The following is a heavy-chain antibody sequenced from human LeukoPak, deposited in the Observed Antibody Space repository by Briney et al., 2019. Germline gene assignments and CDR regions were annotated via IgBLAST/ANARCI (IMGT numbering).Heavy chain of an antibody. D-gene: IGHD3-22*01. J-gene: IGHJ4*02. CDR1: GESISGFY. CDR2: IYYSGTT. V-gene: IGHV4-59*08. CDR3: ARHPDYYDSSGYYYDY. Sequence: SETLSLTCTVSGESISGFYWNWIRQPPGKGLEWIGYIYYSGTTNYNPSLKSRITISLDTSKNQFSLKLSSVTAADTAVYYCARHPDYYDSSGYYYDYWGQGTLVTVSS.